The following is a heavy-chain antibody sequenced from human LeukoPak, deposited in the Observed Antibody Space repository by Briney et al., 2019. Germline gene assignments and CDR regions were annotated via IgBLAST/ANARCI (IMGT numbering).Heavy chain of an antibody. V-gene: IGHV6-1*01. CDR3: ARDKPIVGATTYYYYGMDV. D-gene: IGHD1-26*01. CDR2: TYYRTKWYN. CDR1: GDSISSNSAA. Sequence: SQTLSLTCAISGDSISSNSAAWNWIKQSPSRLLEWLGRTYYRTKWYNDYAVSVKSRITINPDTSKNQFSLQLNSVTPEDTAVYYCARDKPIVGATTYYYYGMDVWGQGTTVTVSS. J-gene: IGHJ6*02.